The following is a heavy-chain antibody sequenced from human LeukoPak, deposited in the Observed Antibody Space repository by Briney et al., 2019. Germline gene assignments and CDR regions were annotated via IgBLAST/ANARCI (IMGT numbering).Heavy chain of an antibody. CDR3: ARGLFGESYDY. J-gene: IGHJ4*02. CDR2: IYHSGST. D-gene: IGHD3-10*02. CDR1: GYSVSSGYY. V-gene: IGHV4-38-2*01. Sequence: SETLSLTCAVSGYSVSSGYYWGWIRQPPGKGLEWIGSIYHSGSTYYNPSLKSRVTISVDTSKNQFSLKLSSVTAADMAVYYCARGLFGESYDYWGQGTLVTVSS.